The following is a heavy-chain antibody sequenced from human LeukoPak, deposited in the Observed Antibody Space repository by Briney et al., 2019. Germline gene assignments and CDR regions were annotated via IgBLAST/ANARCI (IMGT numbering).Heavy chain of an antibody. J-gene: IGHJ1*01. CDR3: ARDWYTQDYSSRSEGAEYFQH. CDR1: GYTFTSYY. Sequence: GASVKVSCKASGYTFTSYYMHWVRQAPGQGLEWMGIINPSGGSTSYAQKFQGRVTMTRDTSTSTVYMELCSLRSEDTAVYYCARDWYTQDYSSRSEGAEYFQHWGQGTLVTVSS. CDR2: INPSGGST. V-gene: IGHV1-46*01. D-gene: IGHD6-13*01.